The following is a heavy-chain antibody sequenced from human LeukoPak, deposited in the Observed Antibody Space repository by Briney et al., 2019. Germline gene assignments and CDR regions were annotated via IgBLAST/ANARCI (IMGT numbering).Heavy chain of an antibody. D-gene: IGHD3-22*01. V-gene: IGHV1-2*02. J-gene: IGHJ4*02. CDR2: INPKSGGT. CDR3: ASLYYYDKGGVDY. Sequence: ASVKVSCKASGGTFSSYAISWVRQAPGQGLEWMGGINPKSGGTNYTQNFQGRVTMTRDTSISTAYMELSRLRSDDTAVYYCASLYYYDKGGVDYWGQGTLVTVSS. CDR1: GGTFSSYA.